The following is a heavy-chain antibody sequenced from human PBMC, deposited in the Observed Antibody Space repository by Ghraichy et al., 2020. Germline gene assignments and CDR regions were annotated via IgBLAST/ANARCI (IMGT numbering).Heavy chain of an antibody. J-gene: IGHJ4*02. CDR3: ARDRYSSGPYYFDY. CDR1: GYTFTSYG. Sequence: ASVKVSCKASGYTFTSYGISWVRQAPGQGLEWMGWISAYNGDTNYAQKVQGRVTMTTDTSTSTAYMELRSLRSDDTAVYYCARDRYSSGPYYFDYWGQGTLFTLSS. V-gene: IGHV1-18*01. D-gene: IGHD6-19*01. CDR2: ISAYNGDT.